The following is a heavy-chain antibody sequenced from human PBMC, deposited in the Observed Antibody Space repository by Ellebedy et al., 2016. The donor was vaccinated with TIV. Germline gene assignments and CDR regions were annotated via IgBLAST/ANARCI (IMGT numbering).Heavy chain of an antibody. J-gene: IGHJ6*02. CDR2: IRYDGSDK. V-gene: IGHV3-30*02. CDR3: ARAWIPYGLDV. Sequence: GESLKISCTASGFTFSAFGIHWVRQAPGKGLEWVAHIRYDGSDKYYADSVKGRFTISRDNSKSTLYLQMSSLRGEDTAVYYCARAWIPYGLDVWGHGTTVTVSS. CDR1: GFTFSAFG. D-gene: IGHD5-12*01.